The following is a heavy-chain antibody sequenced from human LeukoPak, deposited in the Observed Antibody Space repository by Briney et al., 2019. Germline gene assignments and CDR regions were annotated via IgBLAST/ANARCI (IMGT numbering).Heavy chain of an antibody. V-gene: IGHV4-38-2*02. Sequence: SETLSLTCGVSGYSISSGYRWGWIRQPPGKGLEWIGNVFQSGSTYYNPSLKSRVTISVDTSKNQFSLKLTSVTAADTAVYYCARERSSSWFIEFWGQGILVTVSS. CDR2: VFQSGST. CDR3: ARERSSSWFIEF. J-gene: IGHJ4*02. CDR1: GYSISSGYR. D-gene: IGHD6-13*01.